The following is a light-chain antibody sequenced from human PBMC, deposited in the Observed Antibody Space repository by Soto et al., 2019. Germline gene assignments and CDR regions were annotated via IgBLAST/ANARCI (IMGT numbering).Light chain of an antibody. CDR2: DAS. Sequence: DIQMTQSPSSLSASVGDRVTITCQASQDISNYLNWYQQKPGKAPKLLIYDASNLETGVPSRFSGSGSGTDFTFTISSLQPEDIATYYCQQYDNLQFTFGPGIKVDIK. CDR1: QDISNY. J-gene: IGKJ3*01. V-gene: IGKV1-33*01. CDR3: QQYDNLQFT.